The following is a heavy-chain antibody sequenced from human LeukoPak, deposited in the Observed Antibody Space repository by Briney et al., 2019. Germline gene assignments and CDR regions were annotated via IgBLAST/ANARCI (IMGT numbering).Heavy chain of an antibody. J-gene: IGHJ4*02. CDR2: INSDGSST. V-gene: IGHV3-74*01. D-gene: IGHD3-16*01. CDR3: ARDRGGTFDY. CDR1: GFTFSSYW. Sequence: PGGSLRLSCAASGFTFSSYWIHWVRQAPGKGLVWVSRINSDGSSTAYADSVQGRFTISRDYAKNTLYLQMNSLRAEDTAVYYCARDRGGTFDYWGQGTLVTVSS.